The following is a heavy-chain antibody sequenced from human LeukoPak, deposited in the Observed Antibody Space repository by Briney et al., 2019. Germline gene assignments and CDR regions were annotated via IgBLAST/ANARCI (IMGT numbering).Heavy chain of an antibody. CDR3: ARRTGSSGWYALDY. J-gene: IGHJ4*02. CDR2: IYPGDSDT. Sequence: GESLKISCKCSGYSFTSYWIGCVRQIPGKGLEWMGIIYPGDSDTRYSPSFQGQVTISADKSISTAYLQWSSLKASDTAMYYCARRTGSSGWYALDYWGQGTLVTVSS. V-gene: IGHV5-51*01. CDR1: GYSFTSYW. D-gene: IGHD6-19*01.